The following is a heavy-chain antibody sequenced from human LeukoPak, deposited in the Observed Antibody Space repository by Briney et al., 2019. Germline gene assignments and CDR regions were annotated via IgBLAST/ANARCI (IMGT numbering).Heavy chain of an antibody. CDR3: ARIITGSTYGQFDY. Sequence: GGSLRLSCTASGFTFSDYWMHWVPHSPGKGLVWVSRINSDGSRTNYAVCVKGGFTISRDNAKNTVFLQMNSLRGEDAAVYYCARIITGSTYGQFDYWGQGVLATVSS. CDR2: INSDGSRT. CDR1: GFTFSDYW. V-gene: IGHV3-74*01. J-gene: IGHJ4*02. D-gene: IGHD5-18*01.